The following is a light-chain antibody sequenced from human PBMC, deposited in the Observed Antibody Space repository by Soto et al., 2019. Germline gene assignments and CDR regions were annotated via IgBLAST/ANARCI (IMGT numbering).Light chain of an antibody. J-gene: IGLJ1*01. Sequence: QSVLTQPPSVSGAPGQRVTISCTGRSSNIGAGYDVHWYQQLPGTAPKLLIYGNSNRPSGVPDRFSGSKSGTTASLPISGLQAEDEADYYGCSYAGSYTPGVFGTGTKVTVL. CDR1: SSNIGAGYD. CDR3: CSYAGSYTPGV. CDR2: GNS. V-gene: IGLV1-40*01.